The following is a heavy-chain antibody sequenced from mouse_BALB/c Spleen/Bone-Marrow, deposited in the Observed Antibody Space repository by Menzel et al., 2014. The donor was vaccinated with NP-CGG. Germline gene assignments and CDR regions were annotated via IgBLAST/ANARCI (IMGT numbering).Heavy chain of an antibody. CDR2: ILPGSGST. V-gene: IGHV1-9*01. CDR3: ARRVTTANY. CDR1: GYTFSSYW. Sequence: VQRVESGAELMEPGASVKISCKATGYTFSSYWIEWVKQRPGHGLEWIGEILPGSGSTNYNEKFKGKATFTADTSSNTAYMQLSSLTSEDSAVYYCARRVTTANYWGQGTTLTVSS. D-gene: IGHD1-2*01. J-gene: IGHJ2*01.